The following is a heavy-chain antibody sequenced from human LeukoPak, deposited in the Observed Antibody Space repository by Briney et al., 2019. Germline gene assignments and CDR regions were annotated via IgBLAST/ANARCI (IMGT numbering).Heavy chain of an antibody. Sequence: GGSLRLSCAASGFTFSSYSMNWVRQAPGKGLEWVSYISSSSSTIYYADSVKGRFTISRDNAKNSLYLQMNSLRAEDTAVCYCASCGGSCYSTEAWGQGTLVTVSS. J-gene: IGHJ5*02. D-gene: IGHD2-15*01. CDR2: ISSSSSTI. CDR1: GFTFSSYS. CDR3: ASCGGSCYSTEA. V-gene: IGHV3-48*01.